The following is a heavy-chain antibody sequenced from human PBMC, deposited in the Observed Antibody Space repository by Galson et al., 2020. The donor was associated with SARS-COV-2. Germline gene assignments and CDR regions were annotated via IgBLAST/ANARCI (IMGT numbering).Heavy chain of an antibody. D-gene: IGHD4-17*01. CDR1: GFTFSSYE. V-gene: IGHV3-48*03. Sequence: GGSLRLSCAASGFTFSSYEMNWVRQAPGKGLEWVSYISSSGSTIYYADSVKGRFTISRDNAKNSLYLQMNSLRAEDTVVYYCAREPTVTTDWYYYGMDVWGQGTSVTVSS. CDR2: ISSSGSTI. CDR3: AREPTVTTDWYYYGMDV. J-gene: IGHJ6*02.